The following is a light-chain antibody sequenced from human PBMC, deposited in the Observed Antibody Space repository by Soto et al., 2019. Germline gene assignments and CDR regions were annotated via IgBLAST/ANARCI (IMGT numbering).Light chain of an antibody. CDR1: QTVSSNY. J-gene: IGKJ1*01. V-gene: IGKV3-20*01. CDR2: AAS. Sequence: EIVLTQSPGTLSLSPGERSTLSCRASQTVSSNYLAWYQQKLGQAPRLLIYAASTRETGIPDRFSGSGAGTECTRTISRLEPEDVAVYYCQLYGTSPKPFGQGTKVDIK. CDR3: QLYGTSPKP.